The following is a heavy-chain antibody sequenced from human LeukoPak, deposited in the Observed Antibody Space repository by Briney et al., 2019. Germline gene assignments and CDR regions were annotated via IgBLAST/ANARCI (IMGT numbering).Heavy chain of an antibody. CDR1: GGSISSGSYY. CDR3: ARDQRYYYGSGSYYNVFDY. CDR2: IYTSGST. J-gene: IGHJ4*02. D-gene: IGHD3-10*01. Sequence: SETLSLTCTVSGGSISSGSYYWSWIRQPAGKGLEWIGRIYTSGSTNYNPSLKSRVTISVDTSKNQFSLKLSSVTAADTAVYYCARDQRYYYGSGSYYNVFDYWGREPWSPSPQ. V-gene: IGHV4-61*02.